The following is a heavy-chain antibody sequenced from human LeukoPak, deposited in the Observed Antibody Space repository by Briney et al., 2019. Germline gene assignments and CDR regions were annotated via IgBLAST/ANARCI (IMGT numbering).Heavy chain of an antibody. D-gene: IGHD2-15*01. CDR2: ISYSGST. CDR3: GGRYCSGGSCPSDY. Sequence: ETLSLTCTVSGDSISSSNYYWGGIRQPPGKGLEWIGSISYSGSTYYNPSLKSRVTISVDTSKNQFSLTLSSVTAADTAVYYCGGRYCSGGSCPSDYWGQGILVTVSS. CDR1: GDSISSSNYY. V-gene: IGHV4-39*01. J-gene: IGHJ4*02.